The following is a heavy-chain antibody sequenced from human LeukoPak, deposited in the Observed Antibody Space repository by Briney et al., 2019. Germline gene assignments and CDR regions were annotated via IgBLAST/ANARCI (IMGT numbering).Heavy chain of an antibody. J-gene: IGHJ3*02. CDR2: INPNSGGT. Sequence: GASVKVSCKASGYTFTGYYMHWVRQAPGQGLEWMGWINPNSGGTSYPQKFQGRVTMTRDTSISTAYMELSRLRSDDTAVFYCARGSSGWDDPFDIWGQGTMVTVSS. CDR1: GYTFTGYY. CDR3: ARGSSGWDDPFDI. V-gene: IGHV1-2*02. D-gene: IGHD6-19*01.